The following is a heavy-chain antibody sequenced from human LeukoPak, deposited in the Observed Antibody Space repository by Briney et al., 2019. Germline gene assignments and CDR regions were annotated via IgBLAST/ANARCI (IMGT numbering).Heavy chain of an antibody. V-gene: IGHV6-1*01. CDR2: TYYRSKWYN. CDR1: GDSVSSSSIA. Sequence: SQTLSLTCAISGDSVSSSSIAWNWIRLSPSRGLEWLGRTYYRSKWYNDYAVSVKSRININPDTSKNQFSLQLNSVTPEDTAVYYCARYNWNDGARYFDYWGQGILVTVSS. CDR3: ARYNWNDGARYFDY. D-gene: IGHD1-20*01. J-gene: IGHJ4*02.